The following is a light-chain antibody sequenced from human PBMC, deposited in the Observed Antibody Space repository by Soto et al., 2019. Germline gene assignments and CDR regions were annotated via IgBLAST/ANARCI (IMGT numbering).Light chain of an antibody. CDR2: GAS. CDR1: QTIGTY. Sequence: DIPMTQSPTSLSASVGDRVTITCRASQTIGTYLRWYQQKPGKAPQLLIYGASDLQRGVPSRFRGSGSGTDFTLTIRSLEIEDFATYYCQQSYSIPPTCGGGTKVEI. CDR3: QQSYSIPPT. V-gene: IGKV1-39*01. J-gene: IGKJ4*01.